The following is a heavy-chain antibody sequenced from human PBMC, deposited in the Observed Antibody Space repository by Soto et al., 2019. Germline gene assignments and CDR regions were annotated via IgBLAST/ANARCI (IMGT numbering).Heavy chain of an antibody. CDR3: ARETYGDYVGYFEP. CDR2: IYYSGST. J-gene: IGHJ4*02. CDR1: YGSISSTGCY. D-gene: IGHD4-17*01. Sequence: SETLSVTCAVSYGSISSTGCYWGCLRQPPWKGLEWIGSIYYSGSTSYNPSLQSRVTMSVDTSKNQLSLKVSSVTAADTAVYYCARETYGDYVGYFEPWGQGILVTVSS. V-gene: IGHV4-39*07.